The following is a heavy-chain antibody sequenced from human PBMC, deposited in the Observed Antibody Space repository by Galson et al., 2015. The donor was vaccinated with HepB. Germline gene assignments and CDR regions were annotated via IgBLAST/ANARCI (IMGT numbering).Heavy chain of an antibody. CDR3: ARDQYYYESTLGSHFDS. J-gene: IGHJ4*02. D-gene: IGHD3-22*01. Sequence: SVKVSCKASGYTFGRYGITWVRQAPGQGLEWMGWVSGYTGNTHYAQNLQGRITMTADTSTTTVYMELRGLRYDDTAVYYCARDQYYYESTLGSHFDSWGQGTLVTVSS. V-gene: IGHV1-18*04. CDR1: GYTFGRYG. CDR2: VSGYTGNT.